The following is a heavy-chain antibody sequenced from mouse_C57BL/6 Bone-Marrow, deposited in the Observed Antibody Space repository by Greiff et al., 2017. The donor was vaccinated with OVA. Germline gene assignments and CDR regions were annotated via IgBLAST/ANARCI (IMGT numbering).Heavy chain of an antibody. V-gene: IGHV3-6*01. J-gene: IGHJ4*01. D-gene: IGHD1-1*01. CDR2: ISYDGSN. CDR1: GYSITSGYY. CDR3: ARGSSYAMDY. Sequence: EVQLVESGPGLVKPSQSLSLTCSVTGYSITSGYYWNWIRQFPGNKLEWMGYISYDGSNNYNPSLKNRISITRDPSKNQFFLKLNSVTTEDTATYYCARGSSYAMDYWGQGTSVTVSS.